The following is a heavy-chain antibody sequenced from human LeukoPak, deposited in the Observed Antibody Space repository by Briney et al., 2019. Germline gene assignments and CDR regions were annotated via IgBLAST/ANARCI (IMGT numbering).Heavy chain of an antibody. CDR2: IWYDGSNK. D-gene: IGHD6-19*01. J-gene: IGHJ4*02. CDR1: GFTFSSYG. CDR3: AGSIAVAGTIDY. Sequence: GRSLRLSCAASGFTFSSYGMHWVRQAPGKRLEWVAVIWYDGSNKYYADSVKGRFTISRDNSKNTLYLQMNSLRAEDTAVYYCAGSIAVAGTIDYWGQGTLVTVSS. V-gene: IGHV3-33*01.